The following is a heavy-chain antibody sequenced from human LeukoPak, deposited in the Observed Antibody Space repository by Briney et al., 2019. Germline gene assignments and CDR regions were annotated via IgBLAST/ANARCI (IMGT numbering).Heavy chain of an antibody. Sequence: PGGSLRLSCAASGFTFSSYAMHWVRQAPGKGLEWVAVISYDGSNKYYADSVKGRFTISRGNSKNTLYLQMNSLRAEDTAVYYCAREGRYCSGGSCYDWFDPWGQGTLVTVSS. CDR1: GFTFSSYA. V-gene: IGHV3-30*04. CDR2: ISYDGSNK. D-gene: IGHD2-15*01. J-gene: IGHJ5*02. CDR3: AREGRYCSGGSCYDWFDP.